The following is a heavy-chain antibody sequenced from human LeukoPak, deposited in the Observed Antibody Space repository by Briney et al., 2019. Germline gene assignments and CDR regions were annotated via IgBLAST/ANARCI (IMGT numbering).Heavy chain of an antibody. V-gene: IGHV4-59*01. Sequence: SETLSLTCSVSGASISSYYWTWIRQPPGKGLQFIGYVSHSGYTTYNPSLRSRVSISVDSSQNHFSLHLNSVTAADTALYYCARAGDYVGADAFDVWGQGSLVIVSS. J-gene: IGHJ3*01. CDR1: GASISSYY. CDR2: VSHSGYT. D-gene: IGHD4-17*01. CDR3: ARAGDYVGADAFDV.